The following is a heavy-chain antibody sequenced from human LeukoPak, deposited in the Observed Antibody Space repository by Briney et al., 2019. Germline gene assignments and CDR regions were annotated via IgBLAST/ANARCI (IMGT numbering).Heavy chain of an antibody. CDR2: ISSSGSHM. D-gene: IGHD6-13*01. CDR1: GFTFSSYS. Sequence: GGSLRLSCAASGFTFSSYSMNWVRQAPGKGLEWVSSISSSGSHMYYADSVKGRFTISRDNSKDTLYLQMNSLRAEDTAVYYCAKEINGIAAAAHWGQGSLVTVSS. CDR3: AKEINGIAAAAH. J-gene: IGHJ4*02. V-gene: IGHV3-21*04.